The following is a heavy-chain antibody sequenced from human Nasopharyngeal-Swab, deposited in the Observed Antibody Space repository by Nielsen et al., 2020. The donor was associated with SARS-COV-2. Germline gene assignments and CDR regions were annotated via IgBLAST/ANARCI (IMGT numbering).Heavy chain of an antibody. CDR3: ARDVGIAPFQH. CDR1: GFTFSSYS. Sequence: GESLQISCAASGFTFSSYSMNWVRQAPGKGLEWVSSISSSSSYIYYADSVKGRFTISRDNAKSSLYLQMNSLRAEDTAVYYCARDVGIAPFQHWGQGTLVTVSS. V-gene: IGHV3-21*01. CDR2: ISSSSSYI. D-gene: IGHD6-13*01. J-gene: IGHJ1*01.